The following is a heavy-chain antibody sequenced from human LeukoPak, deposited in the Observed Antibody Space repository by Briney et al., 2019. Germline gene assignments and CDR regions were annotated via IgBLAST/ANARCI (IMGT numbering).Heavy chain of an antibody. CDR2: ISAYNGNT. CDR1: GYTFISYG. CDR3: AREVTMIEAFDI. V-gene: IGHV1-18*01. J-gene: IGHJ3*02. Sequence: ASVKVSCKASGYTFISYGISWVRQAPGQGLEWMGWISAYNGNTNYAQKLQGRVTMTTDTSTSTAYMELRSLRSDDTAVYYCAREVTMIEAFDIWGQGTMVTVSS. D-gene: IGHD3-22*01.